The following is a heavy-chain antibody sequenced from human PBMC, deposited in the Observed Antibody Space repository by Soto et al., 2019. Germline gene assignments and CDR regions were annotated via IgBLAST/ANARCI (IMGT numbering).Heavy chain of an antibody. CDR3: ARATTVTYYYYYMDV. J-gene: IGHJ6*03. CDR1: GGSISSGGYY. CDR2: IYYSGST. D-gene: IGHD4-17*01. V-gene: IGHV4-61*08. Sequence: PSETLSLTCTVSGGSISSGGYYWSWIRQHPGKGLEWIGYIYYSGSTNYNPSLKSRVTISVDTSKNQFSLKLSSVTAADTAVYYCARATTVTYYYYYMDVWGKGTTVTVSS.